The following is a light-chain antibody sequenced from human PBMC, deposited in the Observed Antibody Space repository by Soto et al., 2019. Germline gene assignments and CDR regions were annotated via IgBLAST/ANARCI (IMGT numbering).Light chain of an antibody. J-gene: IGKJ2*01. CDR2: AAS. V-gene: IGKV3-20*01. Sequence: EIVLTQSPGNLSLSPGERATVSCRASQSVNNNYVAWYQQKSGQAPRLLIFAASSRAPGIPGRFSGSGSGADFTLTITRLEPDDFAVYYCQQYGSSLYTFGQGTKLEIK. CDR1: QSVNNNY. CDR3: QQYGSSLYT.